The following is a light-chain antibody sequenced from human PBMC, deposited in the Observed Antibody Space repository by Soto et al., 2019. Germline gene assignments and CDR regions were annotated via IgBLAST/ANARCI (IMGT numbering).Light chain of an antibody. CDR1: QSVSIC. Sequence: DIPMTQSPSSLSASVGDRVTITCRASQSVSICLAWYQQKPGKAPKLLIYDAAALQSGVPSRFSGSGSGTDFTLTISSLQPDDFATYYCQQYYSSPPTFGQGTKVEIK. J-gene: IGKJ2*01. V-gene: IGKV1-16*01. CDR2: DAA. CDR3: QQYYSSPPT.